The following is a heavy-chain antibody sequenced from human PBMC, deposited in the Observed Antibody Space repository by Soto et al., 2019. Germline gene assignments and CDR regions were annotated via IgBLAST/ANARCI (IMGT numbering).Heavy chain of an antibody. D-gene: IGHD2-15*01. J-gene: IGHJ3*02. CDR1: GYTFTSYG. Sequence: QVQLVQSGAEVKKPGASVKVSCKASGYTFTSYGISWVRQAPGQGLEGLGWTSAYNGNTNYAQKLQGRVTMTTDTSTSTAYMELRSLRSDDTAVYYCARGRLGYFGGAHDAFDIWGQGTMVTVSS. CDR3: ARGRLGYFGGAHDAFDI. CDR2: TSAYNGNT. V-gene: IGHV1-18*01.